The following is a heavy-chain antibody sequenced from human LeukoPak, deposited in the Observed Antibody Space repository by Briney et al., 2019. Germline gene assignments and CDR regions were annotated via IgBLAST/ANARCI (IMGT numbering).Heavy chain of an antibody. CDR2: INTNTGNP. CDR1: GYTFTSYA. V-gene: IGHV7-4-1*02. Sequence: ASVKVSCKASGYTFTSYAMNWVRQAPGQGLEWMGWINTNTGNPTYAQGFTGRFVFSLDTSVSTAYLQISSLKAEDTAVYYCASLYGSGSHPGYYYMDVWGKGTTVTVSS. D-gene: IGHD3-10*01. J-gene: IGHJ6*03. CDR3: ASLYGSGSHPGYYYMDV.